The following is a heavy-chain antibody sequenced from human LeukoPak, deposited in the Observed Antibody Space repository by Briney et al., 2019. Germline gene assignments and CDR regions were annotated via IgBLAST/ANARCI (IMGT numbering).Heavy chain of an antibody. CDR2: IDSDGSNT. V-gene: IGHV3-74*01. Sequence: GGSLRLSCAASGFTFSVYWMHWVRQAPGKGLVWVSRIDSDGSNTDYADSVRGRFTVSRDNTKNTLYLQMNSLRAEDTAVYYCAKDYSGYDEGDAFDIWGQGTMVTVSS. CDR3: AKDYSGYDEGDAFDI. D-gene: IGHD5-12*01. J-gene: IGHJ3*02. CDR1: GFTFSVYW.